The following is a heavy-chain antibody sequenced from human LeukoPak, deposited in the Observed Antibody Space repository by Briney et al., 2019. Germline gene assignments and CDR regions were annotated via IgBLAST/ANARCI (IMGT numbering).Heavy chain of an antibody. CDR1: GFTFSSYG. CDR3: ARALSYYYDSSGYYFDY. J-gene: IGHJ4*02. D-gene: IGHD3-22*01. Sequence: GGSLRLSCAASGFTFSSYGMHWVHQAPGKGLEWVAVIWYDGSNKYYADSVKGRFTISRDNSKNTLYLQMNSLRAEDTAVYYCARALSYYYDSSGYYFDYWGQGTLVTVSS. V-gene: IGHV3-33*01. CDR2: IWYDGSNK.